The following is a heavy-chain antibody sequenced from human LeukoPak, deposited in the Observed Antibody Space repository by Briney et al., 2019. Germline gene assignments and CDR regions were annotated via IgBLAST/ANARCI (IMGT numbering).Heavy chain of an antibody. D-gene: IGHD6-19*01. J-gene: IGHJ4*02. Sequence: SETLSLTCGVSGVPFSNYYWSWVRQSPTQGLEWIGEINHSGYTNYNPSLKSRVTMSIDTSKNHFSLKLTSVTAADAGVYYCTRAVAGHPDWGQGTLVTVSS. CDR3: TRAVAGHPD. CDR1: GVPFSNYY. V-gene: IGHV4-34*01. CDR2: INHSGYT.